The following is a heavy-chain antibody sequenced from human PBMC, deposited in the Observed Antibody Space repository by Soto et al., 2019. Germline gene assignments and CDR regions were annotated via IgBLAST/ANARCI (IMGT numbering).Heavy chain of an antibody. Sequence: GGSMRLSCAASGYTFSSYAMSWVRQAPGKGLEWVSAISGSGGSTYYADSVKGRFTISRDNSKNTLYLQMNSLRAEDTAVFYCAKPLHYGDGDFDYWGQGTLVTVSS. CDR1: GYTFSSYA. CDR2: ISGSGGST. J-gene: IGHJ4*02. CDR3: AKPLHYGDGDFDY. D-gene: IGHD4-17*01. V-gene: IGHV3-23*01.